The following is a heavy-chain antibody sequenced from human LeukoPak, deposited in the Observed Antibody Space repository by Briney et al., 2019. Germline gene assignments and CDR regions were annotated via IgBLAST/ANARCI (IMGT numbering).Heavy chain of an antibody. CDR3: ARDGRWWERLAQEDDAFDI. CDR2: FAPEDGET. D-gene: IGHD2-15*01. J-gene: IGHJ3*02. V-gene: IGHV1-24*01. CDR1: GYTLSDVS. Sequence: ASVKVSCKVSGYTLSDVSMHWVRQAPGKGLEWMGGFAPEDGETVYAQKFQGRVTMTRDTSISTAYMELSRLRSDDTAVYYCARDGRWWERLAQEDDAFDIWGQGTMVTVSS.